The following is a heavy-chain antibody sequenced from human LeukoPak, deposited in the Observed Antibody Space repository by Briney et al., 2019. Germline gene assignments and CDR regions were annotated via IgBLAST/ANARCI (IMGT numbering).Heavy chain of an antibody. V-gene: IGHV1-69*13. Sequence: SVKVSCKASGGTFSSYAISWVRQAPGQGLEWMGGIIPIFGIANYAQKFQGRVTITADESTSTAYMELSSLRSEDTAVYYCASPLIVVPAAIRAFDIWGQGTMVTVSS. CDR2: IIPIFGIA. J-gene: IGHJ3*02. D-gene: IGHD2-2*01. CDR3: ASPLIVVPAAIRAFDI. CDR1: GGTFSSYA.